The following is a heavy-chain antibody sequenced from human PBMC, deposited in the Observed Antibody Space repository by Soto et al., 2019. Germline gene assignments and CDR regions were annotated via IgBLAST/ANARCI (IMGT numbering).Heavy chain of an antibody. CDR3: ARGRILRHGAIAAAD. V-gene: IGHV3-53*01. D-gene: IGHD6-13*01. CDR1: GFTVSSNY. CDR2: IYSGGST. J-gene: IGHJ4*02. Sequence: PGGSLRLSCAASGFTVSSNYMSWVRQAPGKGLEWVSVIYSGGSTCYADSVKGRFTISRDNSKNTLYLQMNSLRAEDTAAYYCARGRILRHGAIAAADWGQGTLGSVFS.